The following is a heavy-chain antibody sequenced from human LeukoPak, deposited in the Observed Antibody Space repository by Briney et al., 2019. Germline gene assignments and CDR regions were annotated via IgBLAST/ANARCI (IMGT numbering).Heavy chain of an antibody. V-gene: IGHV4-59*08. CDR2: IYYSGST. D-gene: IGHD2-15*01. CDR1: GGSISSYY. Sequence: SETLSLPCTVSGGSISSYYWSWFRRPPGKGLVWIGSIYYSGSTNYNPSLKSRVTISVDTSNNQFSLKLSSVTAADTAVYYCARRGCSGGSCYTYYFDYWGQGTLVTVSS. J-gene: IGHJ4*02. CDR3: ARRGCSGGSCYTYYFDY.